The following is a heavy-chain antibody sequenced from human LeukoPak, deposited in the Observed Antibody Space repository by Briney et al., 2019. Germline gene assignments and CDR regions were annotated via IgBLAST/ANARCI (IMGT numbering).Heavy chain of an antibody. CDR2: ISSSSSYI. V-gene: IGHV3-21*01. D-gene: IGHD2-15*01. J-gene: IGHJ4*02. Sequence: GGSLRLSCAASGFTFSSYSMNWVRQAPGKGLEWVSSISSSSSYIYYADSVKGRFTISRDNAKNSLYLQMNSLRAEDTAVYYCARVRGIVAVVAAKLGGHYFDYWGQGTLVTVSS. CDR1: GFTFSSYS. CDR3: ARVRGIVAVVAAKLGGHYFDY.